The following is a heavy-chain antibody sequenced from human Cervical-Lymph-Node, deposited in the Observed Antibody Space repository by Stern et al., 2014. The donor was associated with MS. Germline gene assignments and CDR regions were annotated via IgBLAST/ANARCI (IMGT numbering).Heavy chain of an antibody. CDR1: GFNFRRYS. J-gene: IGHJ4*02. CDR3: TKDARASAGFFDS. Sequence: EVQLVESGGDLVQPGGSLRLSCAGSGFNFRRYSMYWVRQAPGKGLKWISYISATSTTIYYADSVKGRFIISRDNDKNSVYLQMSGLRAEDTAMYYCTKDARASAGFFDSWGQGTLVTVSS. V-gene: IGHV3-48*04. CDR2: ISATSTTI.